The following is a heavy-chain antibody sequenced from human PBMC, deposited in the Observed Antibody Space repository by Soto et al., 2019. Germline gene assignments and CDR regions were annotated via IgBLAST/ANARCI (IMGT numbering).Heavy chain of an antibody. CDR1: GGTLSSYT. CDR3: ARDKGYCSGASCPDFDY. CDR2: IIPNLGIT. J-gene: IGHJ4*02. D-gene: IGHD2-15*01. V-gene: IGHV1-69*04. Sequence: SVKVSCKASGGTLSSYTFSWVRQAPRQGLEWMGRIIPNLGITNYAQKFQGRITIIVDKSTSTAYMELSSLRSEDTAVYYCARDKGYCSGASCPDFDYWGQGTLVTVSS.